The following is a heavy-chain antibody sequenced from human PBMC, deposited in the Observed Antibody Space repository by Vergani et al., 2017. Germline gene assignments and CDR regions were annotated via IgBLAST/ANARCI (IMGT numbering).Heavy chain of an antibody. CDR2: IQFDGSNQ. J-gene: IGHJ4*02. D-gene: IGHD3-16*01. CDR3: AKHFRGWGSDY. Sequence: QVQLLESGGGVVQRGGSLRLSCATSGFTLSNYDMQWIRQGPGKGLEFVAFIQFDGSNQYYADSVKGRFTLSRDFSKNSLYLQMNSLRTDDTATYYCAKHFRGWGSDYWGQGTQVIVPS. CDR1: GFTLSNYD. V-gene: IGHV3-30*02.